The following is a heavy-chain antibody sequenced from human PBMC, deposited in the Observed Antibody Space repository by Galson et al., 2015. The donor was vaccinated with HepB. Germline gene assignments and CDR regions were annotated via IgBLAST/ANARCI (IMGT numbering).Heavy chain of an antibody. CDR3: ATDGPYCSGGSCYSDWFDP. J-gene: IGHJ5*02. Sequence: SVKVSCKVSGYTLTELSMHWVRQAPGKGPEWMGGFDPEDGETIYAQKFQGRVTMTEDTSTDTAYMELSSLRSEDTAVYYCATDGPYCSGGSCYSDWFDPWGQGTLVTVSS. D-gene: IGHD2-15*01. V-gene: IGHV1-24*01. CDR2: FDPEDGET. CDR1: GYTLTELS.